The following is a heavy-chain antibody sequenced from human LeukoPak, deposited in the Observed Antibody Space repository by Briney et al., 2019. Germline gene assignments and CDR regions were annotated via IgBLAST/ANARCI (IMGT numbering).Heavy chain of an antibody. CDR1: GYTFTSYG. CDR3: ARDSGYYDSSEGY. J-gene: IGHJ4*02. V-gene: IGHV1-18*01. D-gene: IGHD3-22*01. CDR2: ISAYNGNT. Sequence: ASVKVSCKASGYTFTSYGISWVRQAPGQGLEWMGWISAYNGNTNYAQKPQGRVTMTTDTSTSTACMDLRSLRSDDTAVYYCARDSGYYDSSEGYWGQGTLVTVSS.